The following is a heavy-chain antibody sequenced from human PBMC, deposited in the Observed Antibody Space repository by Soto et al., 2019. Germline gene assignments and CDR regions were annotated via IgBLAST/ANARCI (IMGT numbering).Heavy chain of an antibody. J-gene: IGHJ4*02. Sequence: QIQLMQSGAEVKKPGASVKVSCKASGYRFTSAGLSWVRQAPGHGLEWMGWISPYNGNTNYAQKLQGRVTMTADTATGTAYMELRSLRYDDTAVYFCARDPERDALDFWGQGTPVTVSS. V-gene: IGHV1-18*01. CDR1: GYRFTSAG. CDR2: ISPYNGNT. CDR3: ARDPERDALDF.